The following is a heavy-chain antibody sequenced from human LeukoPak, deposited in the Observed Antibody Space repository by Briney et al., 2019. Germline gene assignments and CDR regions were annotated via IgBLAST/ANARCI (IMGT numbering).Heavy chain of an antibody. Sequence: PGGSLRLSCAASGFTFSSYSMNWVRQAPGKGLEWVSSISSSSSYIYYADSVKGRFTISRDNAKNSLYLQMNSLRAEDTAVYYCARARKVTRGHYYFDYWGQGTLVTVSS. CDR3: ARARKVTRGHYYFDY. CDR2: ISSSSSYI. V-gene: IGHV3-21*01. J-gene: IGHJ4*02. CDR1: GFTFSSYS. D-gene: IGHD2-21*02.